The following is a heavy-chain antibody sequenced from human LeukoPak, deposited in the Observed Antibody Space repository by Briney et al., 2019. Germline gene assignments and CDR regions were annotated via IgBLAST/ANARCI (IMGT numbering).Heavy chain of an antibody. CDR1: GFTFSSYP. V-gene: IGHV3-23*01. J-gene: IGHJ1*01. CDR2: ISGSVGST. CDR3: ATAPHSLASYAPEYFQH. Sequence: GGSLRLSWPASGFTFSSYPMSWVRQAPGKGREWVSAISGSVGSTYAADSVKGRFTITRDNSKNMLYLQMNRLRAEETAVYCCATAPHSLASYAPEYFQHWGQGTLVTVSS. D-gene: IGHD3-16*01.